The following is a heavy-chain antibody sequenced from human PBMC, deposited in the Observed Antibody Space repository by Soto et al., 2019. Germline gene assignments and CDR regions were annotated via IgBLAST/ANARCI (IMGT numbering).Heavy chain of an antibody. CDR1: GFNFDDYA. CDR2: ISWNSDYI. J-gene: IGHJ6*02. Sequence: EQQLVESGGGLAQPGRSVRLSCVGSGFNFDDYAMHWVRQAAGKGLEWVAGISWNSDYIDYADSVKGRFTISRDNAENSLYLEMSSLRVEDTALYYSAKDKCSSTRCYPGGMDVWGQGTTVTVSS. CDR3: AKDKCSSTRCYPGGMDV. V-gene: IGHV3-9*01. D-gene: IGHD2-2*01.